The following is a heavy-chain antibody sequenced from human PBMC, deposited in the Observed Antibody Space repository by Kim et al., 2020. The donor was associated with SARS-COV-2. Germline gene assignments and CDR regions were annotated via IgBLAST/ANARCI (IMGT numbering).Heavy chain of an antibody. J-gene: IGHJ4*02. Sequence: RGSLRLSCSVSGFTFSKYTMQWVRQAPGKGLEDVSDISPNGGSTNYADSVKGRFTISRDNSKDTLYLQMSSLRTEDTAVYYCVPIMTGTLNYWGQGTLVT. CDR3: VPIMTGTLNY. V-gene: IGHV3-64D*09. CDR2: ISPNGGST. CDR1: GFTFSKYT. D-gene: IGHD1-20*01.